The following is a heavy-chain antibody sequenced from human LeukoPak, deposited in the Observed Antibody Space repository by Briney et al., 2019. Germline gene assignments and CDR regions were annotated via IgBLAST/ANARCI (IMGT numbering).Heavy chain of an antibody. Sequence: GGSLRLSCAASGFTFSSYGMHWVRQAPGKGLEWVAVIWYDGSNKYYADSVKGRFTISRDNSKNTLYLQMNSLRAEDTAVYYCARDLEDNLGSEKVVTATLPYWGQGTLVTVSS. CDR3: ARDLEDNLGSEKVVTATLPY. CDR1: GFTFSSYG. V-gene: IGHV3-33*01. D-gene: IGHD2-21*02. J-gene: IGHJ4*02. CDR2: IWYDGSNK.